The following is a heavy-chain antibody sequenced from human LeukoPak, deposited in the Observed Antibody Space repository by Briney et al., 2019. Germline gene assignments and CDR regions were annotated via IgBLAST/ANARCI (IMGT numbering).Heavy chain of an antibody. CDR3: AKVVTTVTTFSY. D-gene: IGHD4-17*01. CDR1: GFTFSSYS. CDR2: ISSSSSYI. Sequence: GGSLRLSCAASGFTFSSYSMNWVRQAPGKGLEWVSSISSSSSYIYYADSVKGRFTISRDNAKNSLYLQMNSLRAEDTAVYYCAKVVTTVTTFSYWGQGTLVTVSS. V-gene: IGHV3-21*01. J-gene: IGHJ4*02.